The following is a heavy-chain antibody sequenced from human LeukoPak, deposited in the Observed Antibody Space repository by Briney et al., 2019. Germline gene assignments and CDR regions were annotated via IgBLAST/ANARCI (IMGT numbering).Heavy chain of an antibody. J-gene: IGHJ5*02. CDR3: ARDSRSGWGNWFDP. V-gene: IGHV4-39*07. D-gene: IGHD6-19*01. CDR2: IYYRGST. Sequence: SETLSLTCTVSGGSISSTIYYWGWIRQPPGKGLEWIGSIYYRGSTYYNPSLKSRAAISVDTSKNQFSLKLSSVTAADTAVYYCARDSRSGWGNWFDPWGQGTLVTVSS. CDR1: GGSISSTIYY.